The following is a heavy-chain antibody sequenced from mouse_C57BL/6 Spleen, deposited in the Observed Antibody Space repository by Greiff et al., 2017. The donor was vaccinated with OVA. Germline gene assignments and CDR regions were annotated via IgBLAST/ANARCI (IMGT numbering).Heavy chain of an antibody. CDR3: TKSGLAY. J-gene: IGHJ3*01. CDR1: GFNIKDDY. Sequence: EVMLVESGAELVRPGASVKLSCTASGFNIKDDYMHWVKQRPEQGLEWIGWIDPENSDTEYASKFQGKATITADTSSNTAYLQLSSLTSEDTAVYYCTKSGLAYWGQGTLVTVSA. CDR2: IDPENSDT. D-gene: IGHD1-2*01. V-gene: IGHV14-4*01.